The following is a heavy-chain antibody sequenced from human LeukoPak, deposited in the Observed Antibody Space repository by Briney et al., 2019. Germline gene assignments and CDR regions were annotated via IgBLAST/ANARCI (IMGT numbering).Heavy chain of an antibody. CDR1: GFTVSSNF. V-gene: IGHV3-74*01. D-gene: IGHD2-15*01. CDR2: IDHDGSST. CDR3: ATDRVGQGVGDF. Sequence: AGGSLRLSYAVSGFTVSSNFLHWVRQAPGKGLVWVSRIDHDGSSTDYADSVKGRFTISRDNAKNTLYLQMNSLRGEDTAVYYCATDRVGQGVGDFWGQGTLVTVSS. J-gene: IGHJ4*02.